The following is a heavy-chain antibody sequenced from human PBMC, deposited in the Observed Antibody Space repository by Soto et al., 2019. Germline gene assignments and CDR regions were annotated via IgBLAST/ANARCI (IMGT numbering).Heavy chain of an antibody. CDR2: INHSGST. J-gene: IGHJ4*02. V-gene: IGHV4-34*01. Sequence: QVQLQQWGAGLLKPSETLSLTCAVYGGSFSAYYWSWIRQPPGKGLEWIGEINHSGSTNYNPSLKSRVTTSVDRSKNQFSLKLSSVTAADTAAYYCARGVGYAGVDYWGQGTLVTVSS. CDR3: ARGVGYAGVDY. D-gene: IGHD5-12*01. CDR1: GGSFSAYY.